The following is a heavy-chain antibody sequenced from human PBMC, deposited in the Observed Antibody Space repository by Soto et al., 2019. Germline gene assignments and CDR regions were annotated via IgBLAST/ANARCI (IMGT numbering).Heavy chain of an antibody. D-gene: IGHD6-25*01. J-gene: IGHJ4*02. Sequence: VWSLRLSCAVSGFTFSSYTMSWVRQAPGKGLEWVASISGTSNYIYYADPLKGRFTISRDNAKNLLFLQMDSLRAEDTALYYCVRVAGLLNRDYWGQGTRVTVS. CDR1: GFTFSSYT. V-gene: IGHV3-21*01. CDR3: VRVAGLLNRDY. CDR2: ISGTSNYI.